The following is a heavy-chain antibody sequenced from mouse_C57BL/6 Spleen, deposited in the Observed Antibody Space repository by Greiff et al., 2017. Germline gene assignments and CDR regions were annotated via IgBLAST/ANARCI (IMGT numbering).Heavy chain of an antibody. J-gene: IGHJ2*01. V-gene: IGHV1-50*01. Sequence: QVQLQQSGAELAKPGASVKLSCKASGYTFTSYWMHWVKQRPGQGLEWIGEIDPSDSCTNYNQKFKGKATLTVDTSSSTAYMQLSSLTSEDSAVYYCARGGAAQARLDYWGQGTTLTVSS. CDR3: ARGGAAQARLDY. CDR2: IDPSDSCT. CDR1: GYTFTSYW. D-gene: IGHD3-2*02.